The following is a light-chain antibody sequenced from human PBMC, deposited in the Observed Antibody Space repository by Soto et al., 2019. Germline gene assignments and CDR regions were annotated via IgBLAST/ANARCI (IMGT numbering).Light chain of an antibody. J-gene: IGKJ4*01. Sequence: AIRMTQSPSSFSASTVYRFTITCLASQGISSYLAWYQQKPGKAPKLLIYAASTLQSGVPSRFSGSGSGTDFTLTISSLQPEDFATYYCQQLNSYPLTFGGGTKVDIK. CDR2: AAS. CDR1: QGISSY. CDR3: QQLNSYPLT. V-gene: IGKV1-8*01.